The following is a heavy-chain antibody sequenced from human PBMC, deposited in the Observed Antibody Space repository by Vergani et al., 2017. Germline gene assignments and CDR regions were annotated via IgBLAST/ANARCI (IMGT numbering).Heavy chain of an antibody. V-gene: IGHV3-43*01. Sequence: EVQLVESGGVVVQPGGSLRLSCAASGFTFDDYTMHWVRQVPGKGLEWVSLISWDAGSTYYADSVKGRFTISRDNSKNSLYLQMNSLRTEDTAVYYCARVGYSSSIFDYWGQGTLVTVSS. D-gene: IGHD6-6*01. CDR3: ARVGYSSSIFDY. J-gene: IGHJ4*02. CDR1: GFTFDDYT. CDR2: ISWDAGST.